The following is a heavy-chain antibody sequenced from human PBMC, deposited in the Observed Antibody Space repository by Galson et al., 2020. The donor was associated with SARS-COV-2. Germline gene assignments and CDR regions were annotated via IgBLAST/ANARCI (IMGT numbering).Heavy chain of an antibody. D-gene: IGHD3-9*01. V-gene: IGHV2-70*11. CDR1: GFSLSTSGMC. J-gene: IGHJ6*02. CDR2: IDWDDDK. CDR3: ARTTYDILTGYYYGMDV. Sequence: SGPTLVKPTQTLTLTCTFSGFSLSTSGMCVSWIRQPPGKALEWLARIDWDDDKYYSTYLKTRLTISKDTSKNQVVLTMTNMDPVDTATYYCARTTYDILTGYYYGMDVWGQGTTVTVSS.